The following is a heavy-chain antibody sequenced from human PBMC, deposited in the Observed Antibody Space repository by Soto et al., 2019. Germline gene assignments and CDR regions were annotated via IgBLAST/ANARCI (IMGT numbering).Heavy chain of an antibody. CDR3: ARTYVPGISGFDP. CDR2: MSSDGKTI. Sequence: GGSLRLSCAASGFTFRNYFMHWARQVPGEGLVWVSRMSSDGKTISYADSVKGRFTISRDNAKNTLSLQMHSLGVEDPAVFYCARTYVPGISGFDPWGQGSLVTVSS. D-gene: IGHD1-1*01. V-gene: IGHV3-74*01. J-gene: IGHJ5*02. CDR1: GFTFRNYF.